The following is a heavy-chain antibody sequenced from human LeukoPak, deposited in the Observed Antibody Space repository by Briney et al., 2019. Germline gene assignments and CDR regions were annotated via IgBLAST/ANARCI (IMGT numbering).Heavy chain of an antibody. J-gene: IGHJ4*02. Sequence: PGGSLRLSCAASGFTFSSYEMNWVRQAPGKGLEWVSYISSSGSTIYYADSVKGRFTISRDNAKNTLYLQMNSLRAEDTAVYYCAREEWLLLWDSPYYFDYWGQGTLVTVSS. CDR2: ISSSGSTI. D-gene: IGHD3-22*01. V-gene: IGHV3-48*03. CDR3: AREEWLLLWDSPYYFDY. CDR1: GFTFSSYE.